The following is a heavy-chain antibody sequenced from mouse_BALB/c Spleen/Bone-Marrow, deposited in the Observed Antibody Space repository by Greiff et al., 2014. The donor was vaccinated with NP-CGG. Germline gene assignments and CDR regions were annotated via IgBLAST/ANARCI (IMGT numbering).Heavy chain of an antibody. CDR3: ARAGGYDGFAY. Sequence: QVQLQQSGAELVKPGASVKLSCKASGYTFTSYWMHWVKQRPGQGLEWIGEINPSNGRADYNEKFRSKATLTVDRSSSTAYMQLSSLTSEDSAVYYYARAGGYDGFAYWGQGTLVTVSA. CDR2: INPSNGRA. CDR1: GYTFTSYW. J-gene: IGHJ3*01. D-gene: IGHD2-2*01. V-gene: IGHV1S81*02.